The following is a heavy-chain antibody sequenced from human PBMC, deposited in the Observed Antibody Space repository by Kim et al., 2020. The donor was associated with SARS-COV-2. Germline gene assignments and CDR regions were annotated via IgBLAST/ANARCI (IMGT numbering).Heavy chain of an antibody. Sequence: TYCADSVKGQVTMSSDKSKNMLYLHMSSLRVEDTAVYYCAKGVINSGFDYWGQGTQVTVSS. J-gene: IGHJ4*02. V-gene: IGHV3-23*01. CDR2: T. CDR3: AKGVINSGFDY. D-gene: IGHD1-26*01.